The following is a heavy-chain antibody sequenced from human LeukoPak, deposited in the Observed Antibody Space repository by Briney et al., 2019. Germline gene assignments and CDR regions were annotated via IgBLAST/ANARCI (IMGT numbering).Heavy chain of an antibody. Sequence: SETLSLTCTVSGGSISSYYWSWIRQPPGKGLEWIGYIYYSGSTNYNPSLKSRVTISVDTSKNQFSLKLSSVTAADTAVYYCARGREAAAGTRWFDPWGQGTLVTVSS. CDR1: GGSISSYY. J-gene: IGHJ5*02. D-gene: IGHD6-13*01. CDR2: IYYSGST. CDR3: ARGREAAAGTRWFDP. V-gene: IGHV4-59*01.